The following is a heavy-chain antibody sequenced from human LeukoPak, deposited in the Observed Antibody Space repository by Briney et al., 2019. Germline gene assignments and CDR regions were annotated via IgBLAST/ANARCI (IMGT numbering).Heavy chain of an antibody. CDR3: AKDGYNWNYANWFDP. Sequence: PTGGSLRLSCAASGFTFSSYAMSWVRQAPGKGLEWVSAISGSGGSTYYADSVKGRFTISRDNSKNTLYLQMNSLRAEDTAVYYCAKDGYNWNYANWFDPWGQGTLVTVSS. V-gene: IGHV3-23*01. CDR2: ISGSGGST. J-gene: IGHJ5*02. D-gene: IGHD1-7*01. CDR1: GFTFSSYA.